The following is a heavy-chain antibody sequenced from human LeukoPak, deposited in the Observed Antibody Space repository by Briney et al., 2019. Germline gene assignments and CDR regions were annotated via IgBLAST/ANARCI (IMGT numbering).Heavy chain of an antibody. CDR2: INPNSGGT. D-gene: IGHD3-9*01. J-gene: IGHJ4*02. CDR3: ARGAASGRSLTEY. V-gene: IGHV1-2*02. Sequence: GASVKVSCKASGYAFIDYCMDWERQAPGQGLEWMGWINPNSGGTNYAQRFQGRVTMTRDTSISTVYMELSRLTSDDTAVYYCARGAASGRSLTEYWGQGTLVAVAS. CDR1: GYAFIDYC.